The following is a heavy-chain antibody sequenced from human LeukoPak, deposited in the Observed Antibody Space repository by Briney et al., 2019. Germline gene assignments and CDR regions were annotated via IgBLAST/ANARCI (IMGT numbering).Heavy chain of an antibody. J-gene: IGHJ3*02. CDR2: INPNSGGT. V-gene: IGHV1-2*02. Sequence: ASVKVSCKASGYTFTGYYMHWVRQAPGQGLEWMGWINPNSGGTNYAQKLQGRVTMTTDTSTSTAYMELRSLRSDDTAVYYCARARGYSYGLALLDIWGQGTMVTVSS. CDR3: ARARGYSYGLALLDI. CDR1: GYTFTGYY. D-gene: IGHD5-18*01.